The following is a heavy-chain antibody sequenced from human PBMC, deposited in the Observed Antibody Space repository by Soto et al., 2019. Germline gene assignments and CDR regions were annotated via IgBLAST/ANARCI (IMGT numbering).Heavy chain of an antibody. D-gene: IGHD1-26*01. Sequence: ASVKVSCKASGYTFTSYYMHWVRQAPGQGLEWMGIINPSGGSTSYAQKFQGRVTMTRDTSTRTVYMELRTLRSDDTAVYYCARDGGPYGTGTYYVDFDPWGQGTLVTVSS. V-gene: IGHV1-46*01. CDR1: GYTFTSYY. CDR3: ARDGGPYGTGTYYVDFDP. J-gene: IGHJ5*02. CDR2: INPSGGST.